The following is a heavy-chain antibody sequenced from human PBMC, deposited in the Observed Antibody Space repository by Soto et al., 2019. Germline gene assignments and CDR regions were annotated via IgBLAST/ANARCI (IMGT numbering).Heavy chain of an antibody. CDR2: IYWDDDK. CDR1: GFSLSTSGVA. D-gene: IGHD6-19*01. J-gene: IGHJ4*02. Sequence: SGPTLVNPTQTLTLTCTFSGFSLSTSGVAVGWIRQPPGKALEWLALIYWDDDKRYSPSLKNRLTITKDTSKNQVVLTMTNVDPVDTATYYCAHYRRSGWNFDYWGQGTLVTVSS. CDR3: AHYRRSGWNFDY. V-gene: IGHV2-5*02.